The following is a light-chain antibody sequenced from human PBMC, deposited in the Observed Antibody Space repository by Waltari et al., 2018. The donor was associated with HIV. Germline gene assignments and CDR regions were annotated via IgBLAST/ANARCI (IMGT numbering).Light chain of an antibody. CDR1: SSNIGADYD. V-gene: IGLV1-40*01. J-gene: IGLJ2*01. Sequence: QSVLTQSPSVSGAPGQRVTISCTGGSSNIGADYDVHWYQQIPGTAPKLLISGNKNRPSGVPDRFSASKSGTSASLAITGLQAEDEADYFCQSYDRSLSASVVFGGGTKLTVL. CDR3: QSYDRSLSASVV. CDR2: GNK.